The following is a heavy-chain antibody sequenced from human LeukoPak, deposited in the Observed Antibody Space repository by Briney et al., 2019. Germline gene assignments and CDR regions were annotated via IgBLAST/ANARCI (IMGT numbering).Heavy chain of an antibody. V-gene: IGHV4-61*08. Sequence: PSQTLPLTCAVSGGSLSSGGFSWSWIRQPPGKGLEWIGYIYYSGSTNYNPSLKSRVTISVDTSKNQFSLKLSSVTAADTAVYYCASRRDGYNWDAFDIWGQGTMVTVSS. CDR3: ASRRDGYNWDAFDI. CDR2: IYYSGST. J-gene: IGHJ3*02. CDR1: GGSLSSGGFS. D-gene: IGHD5-24*01.